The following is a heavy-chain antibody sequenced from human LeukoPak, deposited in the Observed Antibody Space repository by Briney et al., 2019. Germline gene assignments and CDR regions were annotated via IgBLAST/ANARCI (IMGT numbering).Heavy chain of an antibody. CDR2: ITASGDRT. J-gene: IGHJ4*02. Sequence: GGSLRLSCTASGFIFSDYVMIWVRQAPGKGLEWLSGITASGDRTYYGDSVKGRFTVSRDNSKNTVYLQMNSLRVDDTAVYYCARRDIVVIVSASDYWGQGTLVTVSS. CDR3: ARRDIVVIVSASDY. CDR1: GFIFSDYV. V-gene: IGHV3-23*01. D-gene: IGHD2-15*01.